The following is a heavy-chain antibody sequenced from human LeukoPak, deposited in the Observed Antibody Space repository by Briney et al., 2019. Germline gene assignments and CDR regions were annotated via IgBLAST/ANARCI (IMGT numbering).Heavy chain of an antibody. Sequence: ASVRVSCKASGYTFSDHYIHWVRQAPGQGLEWMGWIDPNSGSTSYTQRFQGRVTMTRDTSITTAYMDVSSLRSDDTAVYYCARIAWGPTYHFENWGQGTLVTVPS. J-gene: IGHJ4*02. D-gene: IGHD1-1*01. CDR1: GYTFSDHY. CDR2: IDPNSGST. CDR3: ARIAWGPTYHFEN. V-gene: IGHV1-2*02.